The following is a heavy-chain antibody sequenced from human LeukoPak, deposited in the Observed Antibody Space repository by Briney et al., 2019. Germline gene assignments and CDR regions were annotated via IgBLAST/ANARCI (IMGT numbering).Heavy chain of an antibody. J-gene: IGHJ4*02. Sequence: ASVKVSCKASGYTFTDYYIHWVRQAPGQGLEWMGWINPNSGGTNHAQKFQGRVTMTRDTSISTAYMELSRLRSDDTAVYYCATYYYDRSSSAHHLDYWGQGTLVTVSS. CDR1: GYTFTDYY. V-gene: IGHV1-2*02. CDR3: ATYYYDRSSSAHHLDY. D-gene: IGHD3-22*01. CDR2: INPNSGGT.